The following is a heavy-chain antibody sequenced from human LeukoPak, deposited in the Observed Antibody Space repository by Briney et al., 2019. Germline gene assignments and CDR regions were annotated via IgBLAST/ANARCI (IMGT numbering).Heavy chain of an antibody. CDR2: INPNSGGT. CDR1: GYTFTGYY. Sequence: GASVKVSCKASGYTFTGYYMHWVRQAPGQGLEWMGWINPNSGGTNYAQKFQGRVTMTRDTSISTAYMELSRLRSDDTAVYYCAREALWFGESPTNWFDPWGQGTLVTVSS. V-gene: IGHV1-2*02. J-gene: IGHJ5*02. CDR3: AREALWFGESPTNWFDP. D-gene: IGHD3-10*01.